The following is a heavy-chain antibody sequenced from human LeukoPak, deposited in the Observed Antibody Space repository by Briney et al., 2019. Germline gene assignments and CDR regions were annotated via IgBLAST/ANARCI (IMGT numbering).Heavy chain of an antibody. D-gene: IGHD3-22*01. V-gene: IGHV4-59*08. CDR1: GGSISSYY. Sequence: SETLSLTCTVSGGSISSYYWSWIRQPPGKGLEWIGYIYYSGSTNYNPSLKSRVTISVGTSKNQFSLKLSSVTAADTAVYYCARQIKYYYDSSGYSNPVIAFDIWGQGTMVTVSS. CDR2: IYYSGST. CDR3: ARQIKYYYDSSGYSNPVIAFDI. J-gene: IGHJ3*02.